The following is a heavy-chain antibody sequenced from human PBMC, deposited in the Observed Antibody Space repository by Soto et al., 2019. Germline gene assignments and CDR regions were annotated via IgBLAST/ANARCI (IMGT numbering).Heavy chain of an antibody. CDR3: ARDEQLALDY. D-gene: IGHD6-6*01. CDR1: GFTFSSYA. J-gene: IGHJ4*02. CDR2: ISYDGTNK. Sequence: QVQLVESGGGVVQPGRSLRLSCAASGFTFSSYAVHWVRQAPGKGLEWVAVISYDGTNKYYADSVKGRFTISRDNSKDTLYLQMNSLRAEDTAVYYCARDEQLALDYWGQGTLVTVSS. V-gene: IGHV3-30-3*01.